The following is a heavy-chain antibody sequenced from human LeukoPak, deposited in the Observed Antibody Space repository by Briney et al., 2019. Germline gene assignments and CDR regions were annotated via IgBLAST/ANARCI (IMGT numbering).Heavy chain of an antibody. CDR3: ARDPHLTNIAAAGPDY. CDR1: GFTFSDYY. CDR2: ISSSGSTI. V-gene: IGHV3-11*01. J-gene: IGHJ4*02. Sequence: KPGGSLRLSCAASGFTFSDYYMSWIRQAPGKGLEWVSYISSSGSTIYYADSVKGRFTISRDNAKNSLYLQMNSLRAEDTAVYYCARDPHLTNIAAAGPDYWGQGTLVTVSS. D-gene: IGHD6-13*01.